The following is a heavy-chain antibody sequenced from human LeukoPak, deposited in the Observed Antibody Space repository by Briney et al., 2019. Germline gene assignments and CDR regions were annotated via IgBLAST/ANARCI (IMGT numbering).Heavy chain of an antibody. J-gene: IGHJ4*02. CDR2: IDPSDSYT. Sequence: GASLKISYEGSGSSFTSYWISWGRQLPGKGLGWMGRIDPSDSYTNYSPSFQGHVTISADKSISTAYLQWSSLKASDTAMYYCARLSFGEEGYWGQGTLVTVSS. D-gene: IGHD3-10*01. V-gene: IGHV5-10-1*01. CDR1: GSSFTSYW. CDR3: ARLSFGEEGY.